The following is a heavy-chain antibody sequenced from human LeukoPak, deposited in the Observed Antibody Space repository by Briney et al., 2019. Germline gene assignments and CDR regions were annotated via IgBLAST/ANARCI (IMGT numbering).Heavy chain of an antibody. D-gene: IGHD4-17*01. CDR2: ISSSGSTI. Sequence: GGSLRLSCAASGFTFSSYSMNWVRQAPGKGLEWVSYISSSGSTIYYADSVKGRFTISRDNAKNSLYLQMNSLKTEDTAVYYCTKPPFGDYVAGRSYYYYYMDVWGKGTTVTVSS. CDR3: TKPPFGDYVAGRSYYYYYMDV. CDR1: GFTFSSYS. J-gene: IGHJ6*03. V-gene: IGHV3-48*04.